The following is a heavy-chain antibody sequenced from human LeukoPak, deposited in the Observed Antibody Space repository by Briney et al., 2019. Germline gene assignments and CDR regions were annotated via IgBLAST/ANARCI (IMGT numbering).Heavy chain of an antibody. CDR3: ARVGYYGSGSYYGDYFEY. D-gene: IGHD3-10*01. CDR2: ISNSAIT. Sequence: PSETLTLTCTVSGVSISSYDWTWVRQPPGKGLEWIGVISNSAITDYNPSLKSRVTISIDTYKKQFSLKLNSVTAADTAVYYCARVGYYGSGSYYGDYFEYWGQGTLVTVSS. CDR1: GVSISSYD. V-gene: IGHV4-59*01. J-gene: IGHJ4*02.